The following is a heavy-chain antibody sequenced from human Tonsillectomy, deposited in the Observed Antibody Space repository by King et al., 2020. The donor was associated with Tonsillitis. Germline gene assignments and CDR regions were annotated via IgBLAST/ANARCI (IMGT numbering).Heavy chain of an antibody. V-gene: IGHV4-4*02. J-gene: IGHJ4*02. CDR2: IFPSGST. D-gene: IGHD3-16*02. CDR1: GGSISSSNW. Sequence: VQLQESGPGLVEPSGTLSLTCAVSGGSISSSNWWTWVRQPPGKGLERIGEIFPSGSTNSNPSLKSRVTRSLDKSKNQFSLKRNYVTAADTAVYYCARDRLRLGDLSYSGQGTLVTVSS. CDR3: ARDRLRLGDLSY.